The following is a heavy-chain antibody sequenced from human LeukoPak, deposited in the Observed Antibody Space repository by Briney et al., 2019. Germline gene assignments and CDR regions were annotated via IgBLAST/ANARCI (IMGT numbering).Heavy chain of an antibody. Sequence: ASVKVSCKASGYTFTSYGINWVRQATGQGLEWMGWMNPNSGNTGYAQKFQGRVTITRNTSISTAYMELSSLRSEDTAVYYCARGTPPRGDFWSGYYDPRFDYWGQGTLVTVSS. J-gene: IGHJ4*02. D-gene: IGHD3-3*01. CDR2: MNPNSGNT. CDR1: GYTFTSYG. CDR3: ARGTPPRGDFWSGYYDPRFDY. V-gene: IGHV1-8*03.